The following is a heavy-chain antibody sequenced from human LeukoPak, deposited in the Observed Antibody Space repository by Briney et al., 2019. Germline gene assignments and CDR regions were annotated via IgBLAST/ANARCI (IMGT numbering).Heavy chain of an antibody. D-gene: IGHD5-18*01. CDR1: GFTFSSYG. Sequence: GGSLRLSSAASGFTFSSYGMHWVRQAPGKGLEWVAVISYDGSNKYYADSVKGRFTISRDNSKNTLYLQMNSLRAEDTAVYYCAKDPHSYGFSDYYFDYWGQGTLVTVSS. CDR2: ISYDGSNK. CDR3: AKDPHSYGFSDYYFDY. J-gene: IGHJ4*02. V-gene: IGHV3-30*18.